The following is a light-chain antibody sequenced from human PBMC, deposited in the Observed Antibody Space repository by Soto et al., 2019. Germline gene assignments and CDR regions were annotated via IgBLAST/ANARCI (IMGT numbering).Light chain of an antibody. CDR1: QGIRND. CDR3: LQDYTYPLT. V-gene: IGKV1-6*01. CDR2: AAS. Sequence: AIQMTQSPSSLSASVGDRVTITCRASQGIRNDLGWYQQKPGKAPKLLMYAASNLQSGVPSRFSGSGSGTDFTLTISSLQPEVSATYYCLQDYTYPLTFGGGTKVEIK. J-gene: IGKJ4*01.